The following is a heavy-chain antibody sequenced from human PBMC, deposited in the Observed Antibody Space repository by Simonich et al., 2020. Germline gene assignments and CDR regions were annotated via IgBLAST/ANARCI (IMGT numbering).Heavy chain of an antibody. CDR2: INPKSGGT. Sequence: QVQLVQSGAEVKKPGASVKVSCKASGYTFTGYYMHWVRQAPGQGLEWMGWINPKSGGTNYEQKFQGRVTMTRDTSISTAYMELSRLRSDDTAVYYCARGGLGHWYFDLWGRGTLVTVSS. D-gene: IGHD6-25*01. J-gene: IGHJ2*01. CDR1: GYTFTGYY. CDR3: ARGGLGHWYFDL. V-gene: IGHV1-2*02.